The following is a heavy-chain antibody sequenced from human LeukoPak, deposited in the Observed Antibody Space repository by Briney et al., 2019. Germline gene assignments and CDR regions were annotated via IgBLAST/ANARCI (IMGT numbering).Heavy chain of an antibody. J-gene: IGHJ6*03. CDR1: GYTFTGYY. CDR3: ARVQELTVTNYNYYYYYYMDV. V-gene: IGHV1-2*02. CDR2: INPNSGGT. Sequence: EASVKVSCKASGYTFTGYYMHWVRQAPGQGLEWMGWINPNSGGTNYAQKFQGRVTMTRDTSISTAYMELSSLRSEDTAVYYCARVQELTVTNYNYYYYYYMDVWGKGTTVTISS. D-gene: IGHD3-22*01.